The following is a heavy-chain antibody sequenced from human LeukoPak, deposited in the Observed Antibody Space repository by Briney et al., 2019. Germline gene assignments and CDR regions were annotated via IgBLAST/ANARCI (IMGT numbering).Heavy chain of an antibody. CDR3: ARERDSSGWYYYGMDV. CDR1: GFTFSSYA. CDR2: ISYDGSNK. J-gene: IGHJ6*02. V-gene: IGHV3-30*04. D-gene: IGHD6-19*01. Sequence: GRSLRLSCAASGFTFSSYAMHWVRQAPGKGLEWVAVISYDGSNKYYADSVKGRFIISRDNSKNTLYLQMNSLRAEDTAVYYCARERDSSGWYYYGMDVWGQGTTVTVSS.